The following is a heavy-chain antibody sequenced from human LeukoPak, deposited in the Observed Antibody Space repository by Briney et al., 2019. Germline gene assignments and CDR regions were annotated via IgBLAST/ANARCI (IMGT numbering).Heavy chain of an antibody. CDR3: TRGFEYGSFDD. CDR2: INPNNGGT. V-gene: IGHV1-2*02. J-gene: IGHJ4*02. D-gene: IGHD2/OR15-2a*01. CDR1: GYTFTGYY. Sequence: GASVKVSCKASGYTFTGYYIDWVRQAPGQGLEWMGCINPNNGGTNYVQKFRGRVTMTRGTAITTTYMELSSLRSDDTAVYYCTRGFEYGSFDDWGQGTLVTVSS.